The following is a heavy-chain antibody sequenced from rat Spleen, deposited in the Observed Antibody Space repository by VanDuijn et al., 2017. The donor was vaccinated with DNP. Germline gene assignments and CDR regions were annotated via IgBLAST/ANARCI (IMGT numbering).Heavy chain of an antibody. J-gene: IGHJ4*01. D-gene: IGHD4-3*01. Sequence: EVQLVESGGDLVQPGRSLKLSCEASGFTFNNHWMTWIRQVPGKGLEWVAYISPSGRTTYYRDSVKGRFTISRDNAKNSLYLQMDSLRSEDTATYYCTSPVPSGHYVMDAWGQGTSVTVSS. V-gene: IGHV5-31*01. CDR3: TSPVPSGHYVMDA. CDR1: GFTFNNHW. CDR2: ISPSGRTT.